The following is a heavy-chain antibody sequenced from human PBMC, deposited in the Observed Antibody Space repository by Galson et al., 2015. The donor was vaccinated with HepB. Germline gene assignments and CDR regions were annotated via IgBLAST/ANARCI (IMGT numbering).Heavy chain of an antibody. J-gene: IGHJ2*01. Sequence: SVKVSCKAYGYTFSAYFLHWVRQAPGQRPQWLGFVNPKRGGTEYAQNFQGRITMTRDAATNTVYMELRSLTSDDTAFYCCARDSGRPGQFWYFDLWGRGSLVTVSS. CDR3: ARDSGRPGQFWYFDL. V-gene: IGHV1-2*02. CDR2: VNPKRGGT. CDR1: GYTFSAYF. D-gene: IGHD5-24*01.